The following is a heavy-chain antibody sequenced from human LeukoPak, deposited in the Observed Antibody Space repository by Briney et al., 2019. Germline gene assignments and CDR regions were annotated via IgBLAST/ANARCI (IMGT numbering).Heavy chain of an antibody. J-gene: IGHJ5*02. D-gene: IGHD6-6*01. CDR1: GYSFTSYW. CDR3: ARAPMGWQLVRPPVWFDP. CDR2: IYPGDSDT. V-gene: IGHV5-51*01. Sequence: GESLKISCKGSGYSFTSYWIGWVRQMPGKGLEWMGIIYPGDSDTRYSPSFQGQVTISADKSISTAYLQWSSLKASDTAMYYCARAPMGWQLVRPPVWFDPWGQGTLVTVSS.